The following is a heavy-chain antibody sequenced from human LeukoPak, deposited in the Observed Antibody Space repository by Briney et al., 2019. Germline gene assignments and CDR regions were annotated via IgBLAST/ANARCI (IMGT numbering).Heavy chain of an antibody. CDR3: ARGWEWEQWPYYFDY. J-gene: IGHJ4*02. CDR2: MNPNSGNT. CDR1: GYTFPSYD. Sequence: ASVTVSCKASGYTFPSYDINWVRQATGQGLEWMGWMNPNSGNTGYAQKFQGRVTMTRNTSISTAYMELSSLRSEDTAVYYCARGWEWEQWPYYFDYWGQGTLVTVSS. D-gene: IGHD6-19*01. V-gene: IGHV1-8*01.